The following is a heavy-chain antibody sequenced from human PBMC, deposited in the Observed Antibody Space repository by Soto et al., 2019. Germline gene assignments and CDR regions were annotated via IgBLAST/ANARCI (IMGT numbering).Heavy chain of an antibody. CDR1: GYSFTSYW. J-gene: IGHJ4*02. CDR3: ARLMGYYDSSGYYYD. Sequence: GESLKISCKGSGYSFTSYWIGWVRQMPGKGLEWMGIIYPGDSDTTYSPSLQGQVTISADKSISTAYLQWSSLKASDTAMYYCARLMGYYDSSGYYYDWGQGTLVTVSS. CDR2: IYPGDSDT. V-gene: IGHV5-51*01. D-gene: IGHD3-22*01.